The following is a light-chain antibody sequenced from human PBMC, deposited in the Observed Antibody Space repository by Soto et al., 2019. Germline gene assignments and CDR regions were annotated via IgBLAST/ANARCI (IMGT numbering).Light chain of an antibody. V-gene: IGKV1-5*03. Sequence: DIQMTQSPSTLSASVGDTVTITCRASQSIGNWMAWYQQTPGKAPKLLISRGSSLQNGVPSRFSGSGSVTEFTLTIVSLQPADVAVYCCQQFNIYPYTFGQGTKREIK. CDR1: QSIGNW. CDR2: RGS. J-gene: IGKJ2*01. CDR3: QQFNIYPYT.